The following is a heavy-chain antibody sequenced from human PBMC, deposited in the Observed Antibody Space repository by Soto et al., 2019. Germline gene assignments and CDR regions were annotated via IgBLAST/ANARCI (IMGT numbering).Heavy chain of an antibody. V-gene: IGHV4-59*02. CDR1: GASVSRYY. D-gene: IGHD5-12*01. CDR2: LYSSGST. Sequence: PSETLSLTCTVSGASVSRYYVAWIRQSPGKGLEWIGFLYSSGSTNYNSSLKSRVTISVDTSKTQFSLRLSSVTAADTAVYYCARGRLDAATTFDYWGQGTLVTVSS. J-gene: IGHJ4*02. CDR3: ARGRLDAATTFDY.